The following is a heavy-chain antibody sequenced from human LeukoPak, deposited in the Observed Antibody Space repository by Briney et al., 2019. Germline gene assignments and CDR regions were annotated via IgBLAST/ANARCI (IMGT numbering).Heavy chain of an antibody. Sequence: GGSLRLSCAASGFTFSGYGMHWVRQAPGKGLEWVAVIWYDGSNKYYADSVKGRFTISRDNSKNTLYLQMNSLRAEDTAVYYCARDDERRYLDYWGQGTLVTVSS. D-gene: IGHD1-1*01. CDR2: IWYDGSNK. CDR3: ARDDERRYLDY. J-gene: IGHJ4*02. V-gene: IGHV3-33*08. CDR1: GFTFSGYG.